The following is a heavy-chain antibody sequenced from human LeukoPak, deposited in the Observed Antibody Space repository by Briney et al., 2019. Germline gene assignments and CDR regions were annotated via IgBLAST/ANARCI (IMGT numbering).Heavy chain of an antibody. J-gene: IGHJ6*03. CDR3: AREADVEYSYGYFYYYMDV. CDR1: GYTFTRYD. V-gene: IGHV1-8*01. D-gene: IGHD5-18*01. Sequence: GASVKVSCKASGYTFTRYDINWVRQATGQGLEWMGWMNPNSGNTGYAQKFQGRVTMTRNTSISTAYMELSSLRSEGTAVYYCAREADVEYSYGYFYYYMDVWGKGTTVTVSS. CDR2: MNPNSGNT.